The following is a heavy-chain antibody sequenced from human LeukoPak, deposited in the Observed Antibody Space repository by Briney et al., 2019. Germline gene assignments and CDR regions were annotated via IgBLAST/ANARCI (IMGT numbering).Heavy chain of an antibody. D-gene: IGHD5-12*01. V-gene: IGHV4-39*07. CDR1: GGSISSSSYY. CDR2: IYHSGST. CDR3: ASLPYSGYDYRGLGFDY. J-gene: IGHJ4*02. Sequence: SETLSLTCTVSGGSISSSSYYWGWIRQPPGKGLEWIGSIYHSGSTYYNPSLKSRVTISVDTSKNQFSLKLSSVTAADTAVYYCASLPYSGYDYRGLGFDYWGQGTLVTVSS.